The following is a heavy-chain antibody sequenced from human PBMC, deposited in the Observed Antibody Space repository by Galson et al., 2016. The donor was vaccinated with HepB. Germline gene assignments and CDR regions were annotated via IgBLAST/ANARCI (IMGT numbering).Heavy chain of an antibody. J-gene: IGHJ6*02. CDR2: ISAYNGIT. Sequence: SVKVSCKASGYTFTSNGISWVRQAPGQGLEWMGWISAYNGITNYAQNFQGRVTMTTDRSTSTAYLELRSLRSDDTAVYYCARDRSNLDYFGMDLWGQGTKVTVSS. D-gene: IGHD4-11*01. CDR3: ARDRSNLDYFGMDL. CDR1: GYTFTSNG. V-gene: IGHV1-18*01.